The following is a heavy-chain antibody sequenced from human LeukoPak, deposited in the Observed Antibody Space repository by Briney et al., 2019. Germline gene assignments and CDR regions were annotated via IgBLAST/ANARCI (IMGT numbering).Heavy chain of an antibody. CDR3: ARGQGTVTTH. CDR2: INHSGSA. J-gene: IGHJ4*02. D-gene: IGHD4-17*01. CDR1: GGSFSGYY. Sequence: PSETLSLTCAVSGGSFSGYYWTWIRQPPGQGLEWIGEINHSGSANYNPSLKSRVTISLDTSKHQFSLKLSSVTAADTAVYYCARGQGTVTTHWGQGTLVTVSS. V-gene: IGHV4-34*01.